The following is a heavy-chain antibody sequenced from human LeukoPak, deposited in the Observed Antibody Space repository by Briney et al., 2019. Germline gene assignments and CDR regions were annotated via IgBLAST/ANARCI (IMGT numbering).Heavy chain of an antibody. CDR1: GFNVDDYA. D-gene: IGHD1-26*01. CDR3: AKGVRSGTYYNCFDS. V-gene: IGHV3-43*02. CDR2: ISGDGKTT. Sequence: GSLRLSCVASGFNVDDYALHWVRLAQGKGLGWMGLISGDGKTTHYANSVKGRFTISRDNSENSLYLRMSSLRSEDTALYYCAKGVRSGTYYNCFDSWGQGTLVTVSS. J-gene: IGHJ5*01.